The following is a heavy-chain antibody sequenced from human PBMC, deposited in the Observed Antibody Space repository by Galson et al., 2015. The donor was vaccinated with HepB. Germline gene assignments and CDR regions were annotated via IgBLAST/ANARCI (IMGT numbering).Heavy chain of an antibody. V-gene: IGHV3-7*01. CDR2: IKQDGSEK. J-gene: IGHJ2*01. Sequence: SLRLSCAASGFTFSSYWVSWVRQAPGKGLEWVANIKQDGSEKNYVDSVKGRFTISRDNAKNSLYLQMNSLRAEDTAGYYCARRLTRTTGYFDLWGRGTLVTVSS. CDR1: GFTFSSYW. D-gene: IGHD1-20*01. CDR3: ARRLTRTTGYFDL.